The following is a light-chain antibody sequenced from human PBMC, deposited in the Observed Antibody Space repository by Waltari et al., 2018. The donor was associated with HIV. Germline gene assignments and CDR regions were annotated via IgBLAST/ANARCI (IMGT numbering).Light chain of an antibody. CDR1: SSDVGDYDF. V-gene: IGLV2-8*01. Sequence: QSALTQPPSASGSPGQSVTISCSGTSSDVGDYDFVSWYQQHPGKVPKLILYEVNKRPSGVPDRFSGSKSGHTASLTVSGLQADDEAVYYCSSYAGSNNVVFGGGTKLTVL. CDR2: EVN. CDR3: SSYAGSNNVV. J-gene: IGLJ2*01.